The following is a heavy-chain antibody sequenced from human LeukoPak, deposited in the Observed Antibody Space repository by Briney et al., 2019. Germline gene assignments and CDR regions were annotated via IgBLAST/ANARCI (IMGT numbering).Heavy chain of an antibody. D-gene: IGHD1-26*01. CDR3: ARGLGATAFDI. V-gene: IGHV3-21*01. CDR1: GFTFSSYS. Sequence: AGGSLRLSCAASGFTFSSYSMNGVRQAPGKGLEGVSSISSRSSYIYYADSVKGRFTISRDNAKHPLYLQMNSLRAEDTAVYYCARGLGATAFDIWGQGTMVTVSS. J-gene: IGHJ3*02. CDR2: ISSRSSYI.